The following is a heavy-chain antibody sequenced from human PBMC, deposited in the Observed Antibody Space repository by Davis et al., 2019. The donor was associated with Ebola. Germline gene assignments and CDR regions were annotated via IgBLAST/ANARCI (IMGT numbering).Heavy chain of an antibody. CDR2: IRSKAYSETT. Sequence: PGGSLRLSCTGSGFTFGDYAMSWIRQAPGKGLEWVGFIRSKAYSETTEYAASVKGRFTISRDDSKSIAYLRMNSLKTEDTAVYYCSSYYDFWSGYYTIDYWGQGTLVTVSS. J-gene: IGHJ4*02. CDR1: GFTFGDYA. D-gene: IGHD3-3*01. V-gene: IGHV3-49*03. CDR3: SSYYDFWSGYYTIDY.